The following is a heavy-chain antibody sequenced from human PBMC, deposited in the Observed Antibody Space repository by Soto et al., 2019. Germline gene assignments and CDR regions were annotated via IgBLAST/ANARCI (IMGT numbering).Heavy chain of an antibody. CDR1: GFIFSSYG. J-gene: IGHJ6*02. CDR2: ISYDGINK. Sequence: QVQLVASGGGVVQPGRSLRLSCAASGFIFSSYGMHWVRQAPGKGLEWVAVISYDGINKNHADSVKGRFTISRDNSKNTLHLQMNSLRAEDTAVYYCAKAQSGYDHYAMDVWGQGTAVPVSS. D-gene: IGHD3-3*01. V-gene: IGHV3-30*18. CDR3: AKAQSGYDHYAMDV.